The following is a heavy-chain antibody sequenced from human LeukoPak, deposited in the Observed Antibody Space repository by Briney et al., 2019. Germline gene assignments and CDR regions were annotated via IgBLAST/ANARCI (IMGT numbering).Heavy chain of an antibody. D-gene: IGHD3-22*01. CDR3: ARQMQDYDSSGNNWFDP. V-gene: IGHV4-39*01. CDR2: IYYSGST. CDR1: GGSISSSSYY. J-gene: IGHJ5*02. Sequence: SETLSLTCTVSGGSISSSSYYWGWVRPPPEKGLEWIVSIYYSGSTYYNPSLKSRVTISVDTSKNQFSLMLSSVTAADTAVYYCARQMQDYDSSGNNWFDPWGQGTLVTVPS.